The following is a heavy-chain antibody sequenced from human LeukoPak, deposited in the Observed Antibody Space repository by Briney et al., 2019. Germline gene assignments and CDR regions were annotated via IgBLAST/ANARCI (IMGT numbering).Heavy chain of an antibody. J-gene: IGHJ4*02. CDR3: AREGDYGDYFDY. CDR2: IIPILGIA. CDR1: GGTFSSYA. Sequence: SVKVSCKASGGTFSSYAISWVRQAPGQGLEWVGRIIPILGIANYAQEFQGRVTITADKSTSTAYMELSSLRSEDTAVYYCAREGDYGDYFDYWGQGTLVTVSS. D-gene: IGHD4-17*01. V-gene: IGHV1-69*04.